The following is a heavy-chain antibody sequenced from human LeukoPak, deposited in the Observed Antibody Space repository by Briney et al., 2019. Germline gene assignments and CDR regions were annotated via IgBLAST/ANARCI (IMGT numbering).Heavy chain of an antibody. Sequence: GGSLRLSCAASGFTFSRYWMHWVRQAPGKGLVWVSRIKSDGSTNYADSVQGRFTISRDNAKNTLYLQMNSLRAEDTALYYCARDKTVSALRRDYMDVWGKGTTVTVSS. V-gene: IGHV3-74*01. CDR1: GFTFSRYW. CDR2: IKSDGST. J-gene: IGHJ6*03. D-gene: IGHD4-17*01. CDR3: ARDKTVSALRRDYMDV.